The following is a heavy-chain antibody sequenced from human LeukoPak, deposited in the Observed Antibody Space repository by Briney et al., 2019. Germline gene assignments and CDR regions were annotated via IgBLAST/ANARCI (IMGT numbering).Heavy chain of an antibody. CDR3: ARSYGSPSTYSSSWYYFTY. CDR1: GFSFTNAW. CDR2: IKQDGSEK. J-gene: IGHJ4*02. Sequence: GGSLRLSCAASGFSFTNAWMSWVRQAPGKGLEWVADIKQDGSEKYYVDSVKGRFTISRDNAKNSLYLQMNSLRAEDTAVYYCARSYGSPSTYSSSWYYFTYWGQGTLVTVSS. D-gene: IGHD6-13*01. V-gene: IGHV3-7*01.